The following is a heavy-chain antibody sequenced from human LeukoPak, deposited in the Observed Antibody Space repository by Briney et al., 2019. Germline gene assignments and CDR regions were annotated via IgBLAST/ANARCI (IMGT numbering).Heavy chain of an antibody. J-gene: IGHJ5*02. CDR2: ISSTGSTI. CDR1: GFTFSDYY. V-gene: IGHV3-11*01. D-gene: IGHD3-16*01. Sequence: GGSLRLSCAASGFTFSDYYMSWIRQAPGKGLEWVSYISSTGSTIYYGDPVKGRFTISRDNAKNSLYLQMNSLRAEDTAVYYCTRDKRGIGFDPWGQGTLVTVSS. CDR3: TRDKRGIGFDP.